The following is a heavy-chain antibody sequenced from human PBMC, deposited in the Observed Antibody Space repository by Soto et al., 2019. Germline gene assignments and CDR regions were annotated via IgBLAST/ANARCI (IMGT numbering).Heavy chain of an antibody. D-gene: IGHD2-21*02. Sequence: QVQLQQSGPGLVKPSQTLSLTCAISGDSVSSNSAAWNWIRQSPSRGLEWLGRAYYRSQWYYDSAVSVRSRITVIPDPSKNQCCLQRNSLTPEDTAVYYCKKQKGDSRTYNGMDVWGQGTTVTVSS. J-gene: IGHJ6*02. V-gene: IGHV6-1*01. CDR3: KKQKGDSRTYNGMDV. CDR1: GDSVSSNSAA. CDR2: AYYRSQWYY.